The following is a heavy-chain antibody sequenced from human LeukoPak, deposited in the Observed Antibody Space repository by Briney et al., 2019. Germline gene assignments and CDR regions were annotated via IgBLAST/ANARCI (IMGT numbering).Heavy chain of an antibody. Sequence: SETLSLTCAVYGGSFSGYYWSWIRQPPGKGLEWIGEIIHSGRTNYNPSLKSRVTISVDTSKNQFSLKLSSVTAADTAVYYCARERGSGSSFDPWGQGTLVTVSS. J-gene: IGHJ5*02. CDR3: ARERGSGSSFDP. D-gene: IGHD3-10*01. CDR2: IIHSGRT. V-gene: IGHV4-34*12. CDR1: GGSFSGYY.